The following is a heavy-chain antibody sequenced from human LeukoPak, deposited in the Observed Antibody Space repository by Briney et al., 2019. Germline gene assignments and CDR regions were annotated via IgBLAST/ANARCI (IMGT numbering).Heavy chain of an antibody. J-gene: IGHJ4*02. CDR3: ARGGVAAKYYFDS. CDR1: GGSISPLY. CDR2: IYYSGTT. Sequence: SETLSLTCTISGGSISPLYWSWIRQPPGKGLEFIGYIYYSGTTNYNPSLKSRVTLSVDTSKNQFSLKLSSVTAADTAVYYCARGGVAAKYYFDSWGQGTLVTVSS. D-gene: IGHD3-10*01. V-gene: IGHV4-59*11.